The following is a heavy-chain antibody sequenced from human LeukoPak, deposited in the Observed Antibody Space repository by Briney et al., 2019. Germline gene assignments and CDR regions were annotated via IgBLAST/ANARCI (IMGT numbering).Heavy chain of an antibody. CDR3: ARHDGGWHFDY. Sequence: SETLSLTCSVSGGSISGYYWGWIRQPPGKGLEWIGYIHYSGSTNCNPSLKSRVTISVDTSKEQFSLKLTSVTAADTAVYYCARHDGGWHFDYWGQGTLVTVSS. CDR1: GGSISGYY. J-gene: IGHJ4*02. CDR2: IHYSGST. D-gene: IGHD6-19*01. V-gene: IGHV4-59*01.